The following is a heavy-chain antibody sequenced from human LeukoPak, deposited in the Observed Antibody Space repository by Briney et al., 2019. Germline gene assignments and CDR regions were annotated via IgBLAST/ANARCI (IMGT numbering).Heavy chain of an antibody. CDR2: IYPADSDT. V-gene: IGHV5-51*01. D-gene: IGHD3-10*01. CDR3: ARLYGSGSYYNMQGNRFDP. CDR1: GYNFSRYW. Sequence: GESLKISCKAAGYNFSRYWIGWVRQMPGKGLEWMGIIYPADSDTRYSPSFRGQVTISADKSITTAYLQWNSLKASDTAMYYCARLYGSGSYYNMQGNRFDPWGQGTLVTVSS. J-gene: IGHJ5*02.